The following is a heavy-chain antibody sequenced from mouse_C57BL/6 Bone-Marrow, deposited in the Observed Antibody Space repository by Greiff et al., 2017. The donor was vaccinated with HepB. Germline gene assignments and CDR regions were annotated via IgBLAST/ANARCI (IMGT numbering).Heavy chain of an antibody. J-gene: IGHJ3*01. CDR2: ISSGSSTI. CDR3: ARNVYYGISWFAY. D-gene: IGHD2-1*01. CDR1: GFTFSDYG. V-gene: IGHV5-17*01. Sequence: EVHLVESGGGLVKPGGSLKLSCAASGFTFSDYGMHWVRQAPEKGLEWVAYISSGSSTIYYADTVKGRFTISRDNAKNTLFLQMTSLRSEDTAMYYCARNVYYGISWFAYWGQGTLVTVSA.